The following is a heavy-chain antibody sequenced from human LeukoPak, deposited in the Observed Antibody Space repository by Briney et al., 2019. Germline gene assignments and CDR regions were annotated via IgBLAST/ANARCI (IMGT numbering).Heavy chain of an antibody. CDR2: IGPTGFDS. J-gene: IGHJ4*02. V-gene: IGHV3-21*06. D-gene: IGHD1-14*01. CDR3: ATETNGRHYDY. CDR1: GFTFSSYS. Sequence: PGGSLRLSCAASGFTFSSYSMNWVRQAPGKGLEWVSSIGPTGFDSYHADSIKGRFTISRDNANNFLYLQMDSLRAEDTAVYYCATETNGRHYDYWGQGTLLTVSS.